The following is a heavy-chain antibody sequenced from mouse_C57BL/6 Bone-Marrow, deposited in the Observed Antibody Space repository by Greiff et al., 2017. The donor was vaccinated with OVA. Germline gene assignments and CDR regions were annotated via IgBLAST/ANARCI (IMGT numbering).Heavy chain of an antibody. CDR2: INPSSCYT. D-gene: IGHD2-3*01. J-gene: IGHJ3*01. CDR1: GYTFTSYW. CDR3: ARYDGYHPAWFDY. Sequence: QVQLKQSGAELAKPGASVKLSCKASGYTFTSYWMHWVKQRPGQGLEWIGYINPSSCYTKYHQKFKHKATLTADKSSSTAYMQLSSLTYEDSAVYNCARYDGYHPAWFDYWGQGTLVTVSA. V-gene: IGHV1-7*01.